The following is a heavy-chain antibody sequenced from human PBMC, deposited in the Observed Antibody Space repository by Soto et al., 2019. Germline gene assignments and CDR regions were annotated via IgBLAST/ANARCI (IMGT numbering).Heavy chain of an antibody. CDR1: GGSFSRPGSY. D-gene: IGHD6-13*01. J-gene: IGHJ4*02. Sequence: PSETLSLTFSITGGSFSRPGSYWGWMRQIPGRGLEWIGYIYYSGSTYYNPSLESRVTISVDTSKNQFSLKLSSVTAADTAVYYCARERIAAAGTGGIDYWGQGTLVTVSS. V-gene: IGHV4-31*03. CDR3: ARERIAAAGTGGIDY. CDR2: IYYSGST.